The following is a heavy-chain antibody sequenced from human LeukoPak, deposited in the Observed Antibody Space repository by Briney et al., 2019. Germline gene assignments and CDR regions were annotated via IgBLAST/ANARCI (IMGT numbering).Heavy chain of an antibody. V-gene: IGHV1-2*02. Sequence: ASVTVSCKASGYTFTGYYMHWVRQAPGQGLEWMGWINPNSGGTNYAQKFQGRVTMTRDTSISTAYMELSRLRSDDTAVYYCARGLVLRFLEWVADRGGEDYWGQGTLVTVSS. CDR2: INPNSGGT. D-gene: IGHD3-3*01. J-gene: IGHJ4*02. CDR3: ARGLVLRFLEWVADRGGEDY. CDR1: GYTFTGYY.